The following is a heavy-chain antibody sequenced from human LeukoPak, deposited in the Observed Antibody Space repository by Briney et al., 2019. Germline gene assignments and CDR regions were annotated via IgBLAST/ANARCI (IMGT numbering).Heavy chain of an antibody. J-gene: IGHJ3*02. CDR3: ARDFLYHSSSWYRAFDI. CDR2: INAGNGNT. D-gene: IGHD6-13*01. Sequence: ASVKVSCKASGYTFTSYAMHWVRQAPGQRLEWMGWINAGNGNTKYSQKFQGRVTITRDTSASTAYMELSSLRSEDTAVYYCARDFLYHSSSWYRAFDIWGQGTMVTVSS. V-gene: IGHV1-3*01. CDR1: GYTFTSYA.